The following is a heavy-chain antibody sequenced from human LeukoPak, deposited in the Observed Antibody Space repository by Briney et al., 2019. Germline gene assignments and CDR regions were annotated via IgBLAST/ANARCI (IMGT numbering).Heavy chain of an antibody. CDR2: VAQDGGEK. Sequence: GGSLRLSCAASGFIFSNYWMSWVRQAPGRGLEWVASVAQDGGEKFYADSVMGRFTISKDNAKNSLYLHMNGLRAGDTALYYCARDARATFDVWGQGTMVTVSS. CDR1: GFIFSNYW. CDR3: ARDARATFDV. J-gene: IGHJ3*01. V-gene: IGHV3-7*01. D-gene: IGHD5-12*01.